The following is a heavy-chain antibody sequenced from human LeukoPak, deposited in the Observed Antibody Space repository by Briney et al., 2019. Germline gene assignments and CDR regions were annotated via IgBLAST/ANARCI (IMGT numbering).Heavy chain of an antibody. D-gene: IGHD6-13*01. V-gene: IGHV3-23*01. CDR1: GFTFNTYG. CDR2: ISGSGGST. CDR3: ARMGIAGTYDAFDI. Sequence: PGKSLRLSCEASGFTFNTYGMHWVRQAPGKGLEWVSVISGSGGSTYYADSVKGRFTISRDNSKNTLYLQMNSLRAEDTAVYYCARMGIAGTYDAFDIRGQGTMVTVSS. J-gene: IGHJ3*02.